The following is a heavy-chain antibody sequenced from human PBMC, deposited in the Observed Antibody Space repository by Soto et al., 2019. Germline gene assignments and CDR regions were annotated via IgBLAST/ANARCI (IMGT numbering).Heavy chain of an antibody. CDR2: MSGSGGST. V-gene: IGHV3-23*01. D-gene: IGHD2-2*01. CDR1: GFSFSRYV. Sequence: TGGSLRLSCAASGFSFSRYVMSWVRQAPGKGLEWVSVMSGSGGSTYYADSVKGRFTISRDNSKDTLYFQMNSLRAEDTAVYYCAKVSGDQLLSTFDYWGQGTLVTVSS. CDR3: AKVSGDQLLSTFDY. J-gene: IGHJ4*02.